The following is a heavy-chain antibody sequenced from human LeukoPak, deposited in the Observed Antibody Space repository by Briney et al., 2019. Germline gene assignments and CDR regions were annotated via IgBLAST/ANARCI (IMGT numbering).Heavy chain of an antibody. V-gene: IGHV3-30*04. CDR1: GFTFGSYA. D-gene: IGHD1-26*01. Sequence: GGSLRLSCAASGFTFGSYAIHWVRQAPGKGLEWVAVISYDGSSKNYADSVKGRFTISRDNSKNTLYLQMNSLRAEDTAVYYCAKDRVGALLYFDFWGQGTLVTVSS. J-gene: IGHJ4*02. CDR2: ISYDGSSK. CDR3: AKDRVGALLYFDF.